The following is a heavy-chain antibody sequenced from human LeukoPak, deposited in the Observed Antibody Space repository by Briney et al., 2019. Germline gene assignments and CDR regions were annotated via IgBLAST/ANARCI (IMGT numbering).Heavy chain of an antibody. V-gene: IGHV1-3*01. CDR3: ARGIWSDHPVAYFLDS. CDR1: GYTFSNYA. Sequence: ASVKVSCKATGYTFSNYAIHWVRQAHGLGLEWMGWINAGNGDTRYSQNLQGRVTITRDTSANIVYMELSSLRSEDTAVYFCARGIWSDHPVAYFLDSWGQGTLVTVSS. CDR2: INAGNGDT. D-gene: IGHD6-19*01. J-gene: IGHJ4*02.